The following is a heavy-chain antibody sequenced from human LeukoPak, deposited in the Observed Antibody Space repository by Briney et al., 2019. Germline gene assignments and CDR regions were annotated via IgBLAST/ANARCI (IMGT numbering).Heavy chain of an antibody. J-gene: IGHJ6*01. CDR2: ISGSGGST. CDR3: AKEYSYGLSYGMDV. Sequence: GGSLRLSCAVSGFTFSSYAMGWVRQAPGRGLEWVSAISGSGGSTYYADSVKGRFTISRDNSKNTLYLQMNSLRAEDTAVYYCAKEYSYGLSYGMDVWGQGTTVSVCS. D-gene: IGHD5-18*01. CDR1: GFTFSSYA. V-gene: IGHV3-23*01.